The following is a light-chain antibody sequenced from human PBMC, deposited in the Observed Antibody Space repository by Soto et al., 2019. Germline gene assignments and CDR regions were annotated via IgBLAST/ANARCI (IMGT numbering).Light chain of an antibody. CDR1: QTLLHSNGYNY. CDR3: MQSLQTPWT. J-gene: IGKJ1*01. CDR2: LGS. Sequence: DIVMTQSPLSLPVTPGEPASISCRSSQTLLHSNGYNYLDWYLQKPGQSAQLLISLGSDRASGVPDRFSGSGSGTDFTLKISRVEAEDVGVYYCMQSLQTPWTFGQGTNVGIK. V-gene: IGKV2-28*01.